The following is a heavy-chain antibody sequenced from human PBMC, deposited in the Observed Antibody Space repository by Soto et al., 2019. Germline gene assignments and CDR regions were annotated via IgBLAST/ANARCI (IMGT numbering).Heavy chain of an antibody. J-gene: IGHJ5*02. CDR3: AKFWTTDYYDSEGTCLDP. CDR2: NSVSGGRT. V-gene: IGHV3-23*01. Sequence: PGGSLRLSCAASGFGFNNYAMSLVRQSPGKGLEWVSCNSVSGGRTYYADSVKGRFTISRDNSKNTLYLQMSGLRAEATAVYYCAKFWTTDYYDSEGTCLDPWGLGTLVAVSS. CDR1: GFGFNNYA. D-gene: IGHD3-10*01.